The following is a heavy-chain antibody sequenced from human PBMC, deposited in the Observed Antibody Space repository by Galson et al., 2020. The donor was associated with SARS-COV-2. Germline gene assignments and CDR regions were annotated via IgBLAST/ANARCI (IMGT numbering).Heavy chain of an antibody. CDR1: GFTFSSYA. CDR2: ISGSGGST. D-gene: IGHD4-17*01. Sequence: GGSLRLSCAASGFTFSSYAMSWVRQAPGKGLEWVSAISGSGGSTYYADSVKGRFTISRDNSKNTLYLQMNSLRAEDTAVYYCAKDWGGYGDEDYYYYGMDVWGQGTTVTVSS. V-gene: IGHV3-23*01. J-gene: IGHJ6*02. CDR3: AKDWGGYGDEDYYYYGMDV.